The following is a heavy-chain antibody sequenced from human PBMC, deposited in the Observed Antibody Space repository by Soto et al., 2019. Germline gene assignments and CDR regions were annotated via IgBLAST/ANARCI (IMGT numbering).Heavy chain of an antibody. D-gene: IGHD3-22*01. CDR1: GGTFNKYA. V-gene: IGHV1-69*13. CDR3: ARGVHYDSSGYYYFY. J-gene: IGHJ4*02. CDR2: IIPMFGTA. Sequence: SVKVSCKASGGTFNKYAISWVRQAPGQGLAWMGGIIPMFGTANYAQKFQGRVTITADESTSTAYMELRSLRSEDTAVYYCARGVHYDSSGYYYFYWGRGTLVTVSS.